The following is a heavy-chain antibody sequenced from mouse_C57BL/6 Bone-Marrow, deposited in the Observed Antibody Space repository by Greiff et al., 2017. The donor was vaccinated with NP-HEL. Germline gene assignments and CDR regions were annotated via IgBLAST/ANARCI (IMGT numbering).Heavy chain of an antibody. D-gene: IGHD4-1*01. V-gene: IGHV5-4*03. CDR1: GFTFSSYA. J-gene: IGHJ4*01. CDR3: AKLGRHYAMDY. CDR2: ISDGGSYT. Sequence: EVMLVESGGGLVKPGGSLKLSCAASGFTFSSYAMSWVRQTPEKRLEWVATISDGGSYTYYPDNVKGRFTISRDNAKNNLYLQMSHLKSEDTAMYYYAKLGRHYAMDYWGQGTSVTVSS.